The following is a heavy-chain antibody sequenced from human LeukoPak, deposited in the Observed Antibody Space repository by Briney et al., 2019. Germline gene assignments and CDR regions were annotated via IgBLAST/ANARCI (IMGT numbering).Heavy chain of an antibody. CDR3: ATYTHWVAGDV. CDR1: GVTFSDSW. J-gene: IGHJ6*02. D-gene: IGHD3-16*01. V-gene: IGHV3-7*01. Sequence: GGSLRLSCGASGVTFSDSWMSWVRQALGKGLEWVANMNQDGSEKVYVDSVKGRFAMSRDNARNSLYLQMSSLRAEDTAVYYCATYTHWVAGDVWGQGTTVTVSS. CDR2: MNQDGSEK.